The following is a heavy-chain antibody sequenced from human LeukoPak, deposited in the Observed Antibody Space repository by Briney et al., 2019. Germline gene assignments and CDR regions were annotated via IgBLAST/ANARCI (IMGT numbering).Heavy chain of an antibody. Sequence: PGGSLRLSCAASGFTFSSYAMSWVRQAPGKGLEWISYIGGGETTSYADSVKGRFTISRDDAKNSLYLQMNSLRAEDTAVYYCARDHNWVFDYWGQGILVTVSS. V-gene: IGHV3-48*04. D-gene: IGHD1-20*01. CDR3: ARDHNWVFDY. CDR2: IGGGETT. J-gene: IGHJ4*02. CDR1: GFTFSSYA.